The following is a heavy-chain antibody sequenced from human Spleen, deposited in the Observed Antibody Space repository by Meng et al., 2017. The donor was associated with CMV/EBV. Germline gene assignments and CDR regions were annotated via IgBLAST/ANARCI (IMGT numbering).Heavy chain of an antibody. CDR3: AKDGSTYYYYYGMYV. D-gene: IGHD5-12*01. CDR1: GFTFSSYA. Sequence: GESLKISCAASGFTFSSYAMSLVRQAPGKGLEWVSAISGSGGSTYYADSVKGRFTISRDNSKNTRYLQMNSLRAEDTAVYYCAKDGSTYYYYYGMYVWGQGTTVTVSS. J-gene: IGHJ6*02. V-gene: IGHV3-23*01. CDR2: ISGSGGST.